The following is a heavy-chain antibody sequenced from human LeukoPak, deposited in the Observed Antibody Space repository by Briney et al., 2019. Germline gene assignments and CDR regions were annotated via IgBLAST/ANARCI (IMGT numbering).Heavy chain of an antibody. D-gene: IGHD3-3*01. V-gene: IGHV3-23*01. J-gene: IGHJ3*02. CDR3: ARGDFWSAPI. CDR1: GFTFSSYA. CDR2: ITNTGGST. Sequence: GGSLRLSCAASGFTFSSYAMSWVRQAPGKGLEWVSTITNTGGSTNYADSVKGRFTLSRDNSRNTLYLQMKGLRAEDTAIYYCARGDFWSAPIWGQGTMATVSS.